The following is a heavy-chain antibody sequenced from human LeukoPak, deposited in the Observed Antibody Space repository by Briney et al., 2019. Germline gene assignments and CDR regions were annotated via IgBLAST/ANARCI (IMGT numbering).Heavy chain of an antibody. J-gene: IGHJ6*03. CDR3: ASPKYSSSPGPMDV. D-gene: IGHD6-13*01. CDR1: GFTFSSYW. Sequence: PGGSLRLSCAASGFTFSSYWMHWVRQAPGKGLVWVSRINSDGSSTSYADSVKGRFTISRDNAKNTLYLQMNSLRAEDTAVYYCASPKYSSSPGPMDVWGKGTTVTISS. V-gene: IGHV3-74*01. CDR2: INSDGSST.